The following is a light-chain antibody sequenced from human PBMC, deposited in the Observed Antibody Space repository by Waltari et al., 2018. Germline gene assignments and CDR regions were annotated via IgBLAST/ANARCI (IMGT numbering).Light chain of an antibody. CDR3: QQYGSSPLYT. V-gene: IGKV3-20*01. Sequence: EIVLTQSPGTLSLSPGERATLSYRASQSITNNYLAWYQQRPGQAPRILIYAASSRVTGIPDRFSGSGSGTGFTLTISRLEPEDFAVYYCQQYGSSPLYTFGQGTKLEIK. CDR2: AAS. J-gene: IGKJ2*01. CDR1: QSITNNY.